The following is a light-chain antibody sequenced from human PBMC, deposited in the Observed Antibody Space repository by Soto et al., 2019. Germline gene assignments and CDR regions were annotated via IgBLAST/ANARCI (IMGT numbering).Light chain of an antibody. CDR2: QAS. Sequence: DIQMTQSPSTLSASVGDRVTITCRASQSISSHLAWYQQTPGKAPDLLIYQASPLETGVPSRFSGSGSGTEFTRTISCLQPNDLATYNSQQYDSYPYTFGHGTKLEIK. CDR3: QQYDSYPYT. J-gene: IGKJ2*01. V-gene: IGKV1-5*03. CDR1: QSISSH.